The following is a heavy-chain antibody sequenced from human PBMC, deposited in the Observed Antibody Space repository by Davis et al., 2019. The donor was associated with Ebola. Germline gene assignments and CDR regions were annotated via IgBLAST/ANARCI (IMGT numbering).Heavy chain of an antibody. V-gene: IGHV1-3*01. CDR1: GYTFITYA. J-gene: IGHJ5*01. CDR3: ARESTGQTTITSYWPDS. Sequence: AASVKVSCKASGYTFITYAIHWVCQAPGQRFEWLGWINAGNGNTKYSQKFQDRVTITRDTSATTAYMELSSLKSEDTALYYCARESTGQTTITSYWPDSWGQGTLVTVSS. D-gene: IGHD4-11*01. CDR2: INAGNGNT.